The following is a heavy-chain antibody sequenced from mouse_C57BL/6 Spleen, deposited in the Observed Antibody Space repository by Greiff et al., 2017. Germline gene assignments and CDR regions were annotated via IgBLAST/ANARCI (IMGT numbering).Heavy chain of an antibody. D-gene: IGHD1-1*01. V-gene: IGHV14-1*01. CDR2: IEPEDGDT. CDR3: TTVSTTVGGPNY. Sequence: VQLQQSGAALVRPGASVKLSCTASGFNIKDYSMHWVKQRPEQGLEWMGRIEPEDGDTEYAPKFQGKATMTADTSTNTAYLQLRSLTSKDTAVDYCTTVSTTVGGPNYWGQGTTLTVSS. CDR1: GFNIKDYS. J-gene: IGHJ2*01.